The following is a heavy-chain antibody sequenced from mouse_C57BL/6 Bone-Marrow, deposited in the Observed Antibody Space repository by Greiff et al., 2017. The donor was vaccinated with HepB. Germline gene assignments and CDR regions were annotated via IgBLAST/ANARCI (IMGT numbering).Heavy chain of an antibody. V-gene: IGHV1-87*01. CDR1: YTFSRRVH. J-gene: IGHJ3*01. D-gene: IGHD2-4*01. Sequence: QVQLQQSGPELARPWASVKISCQAFYTFSRRVHFAIRDTNYWMQWVKQRPGQGLEWIGAIYPGNGDTSYNQKFKGKATLTADKSSSTAYMQLSSLTSEDAAVYYCAWMGIYYDYDGFASWGQGTLVTVSA. CDR2: GQGLEWIG. CDR3: SEDAAVYYCAWMGIYYDYDGFAS.